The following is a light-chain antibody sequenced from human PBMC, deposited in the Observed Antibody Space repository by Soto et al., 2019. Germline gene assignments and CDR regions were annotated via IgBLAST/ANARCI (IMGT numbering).Light chain of an antibody. CDR2: STS. J-gene: IGLJ3*02. V-gene: IGLV7-43*01. CDR3: LLYYSNTRV. CDR1: TGAVTSGNF. Sequence: QAVVTQEPSLTVSPGGTVTLTCASSTGAVTSGNFPNWFQQKPGQAPRSLIYSTSNTHSWTPARFSGSLLGGKAALTLSSVQPEDEADYYCLLYYSNTRVFGGGTKLTVL.